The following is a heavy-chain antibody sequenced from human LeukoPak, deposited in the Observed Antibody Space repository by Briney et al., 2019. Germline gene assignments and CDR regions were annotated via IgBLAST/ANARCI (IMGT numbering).Heavy chain of an antibody. CDR2: ISYSGST. Sequence: SETLSLTCTVSGGSITNYYWNWIRQPPGKGLQWIGYISYSGSTNYNPSLKSRVTILVDTSKNQFSLKLTSVTAADTAVYYCARGSSGSGSYFNWFDPWGQGTLVTVSS. J-gene: IGHJ5*02. D-gene: IGHD3-10*01. CDR3: ARGSSGSGSYFNWFDP. V-gene: IGHV4-59*01. CDR1: GGSITNYY.